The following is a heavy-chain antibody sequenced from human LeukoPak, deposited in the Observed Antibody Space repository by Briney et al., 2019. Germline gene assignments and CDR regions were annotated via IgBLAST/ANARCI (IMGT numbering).Heavy chain of an antibody. CDR3: ARRPRKGSSSNYYCYYMDV. D-gene: IGHD6-6*01. CDR1: GGSFSGYY. Sequence: SETLSLTCAVYGGSFSGYYWSWIRQPPGKGLEWIGEINHSGSTNYNPSLKSRVTISVDMSKNQFSLKLSSVTAADTAVYYCARRPRKGSSSNYYCYYMDVWGKGTTVTVSS. J-gene: IGHJ6*03. V-gene: IGHV4-34*01. CDR2: INHSGST.